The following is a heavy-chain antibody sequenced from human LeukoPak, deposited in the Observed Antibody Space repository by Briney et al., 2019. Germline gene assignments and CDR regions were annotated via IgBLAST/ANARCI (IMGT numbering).Heavy chain of an antibody. Sequence: GGSLRLSCATSGFSFSSYAMSWVRQAPGKGLEWVSAMSSSDDGRYYAASVRGRFTISRDTSRSTLYLQMNSLRAEDAAVYYCSKAPVTSCRGAFCYPFDYWGQGTLVTVSS. CDR1: GFSFSSYA. CDR3: SKAPVTSCRGAFCYPFDY. CDR2: MSSSDDGR. J-gene: IGHJ4*02. D-gene: IGHD2-15*01. V-gene: IGHV3-23*01.